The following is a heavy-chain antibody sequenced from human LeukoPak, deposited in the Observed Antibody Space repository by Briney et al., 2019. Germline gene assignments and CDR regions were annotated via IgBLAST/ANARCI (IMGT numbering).Heavy chain of an antibody. V-gene: IGHV4-4*07. Sequence: SETLSLTCTVSGGSISSYYWSWIRQPPGKGLEWIGRLHARESTIYNPSLKSRLTMSIDTSKDQLSLTLTSVTAADSAVYYCASLSSGAAFDVWAKGQWSPSHQ. D-gene: IGHD3-22*01. CDR3: ASLSSGAAFDV. CDR1: GGSISSYY. CDR2: LHAREST. J-gene: IGHJ3*01.